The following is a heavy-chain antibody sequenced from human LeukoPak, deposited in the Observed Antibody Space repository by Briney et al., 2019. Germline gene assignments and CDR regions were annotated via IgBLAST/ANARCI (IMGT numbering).Heavy chain of an antibody. CDR3: VRQPPANCSSASCYGGFDY. CDR1: GFTFSSYE. Sequence: GGSLRLSCAASGFTFSSYEMNWVRQAPGKGLGWVSYITSSASSIYYADSVKGRFTISRDNAKNSLYLQMGSLRAEDTAVYYCVRQPPANCSSASCYGGFDYWGQGTLVTVSS. CDR2: ITSSASSI. V-gene: IGHV3-48*03. J-gene: IGHJ4*02. D-gene: IGHD2-2*01.